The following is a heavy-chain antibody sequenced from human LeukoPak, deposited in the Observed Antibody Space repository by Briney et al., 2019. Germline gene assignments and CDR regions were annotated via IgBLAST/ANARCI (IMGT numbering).Heavy chain of an antibody. J-gene: IGHJ5*02. CDR1: GDSISSGTYY. D-gene: IGHD3-3*01. CDR3: ARTDMGDFWSGGGANWFDP. CDR2: IYYTGST. V-gene: IGHV4-39*07. Sequence: SETLSFTCTVSGDSISSGTYYWGWIRQPPGKGLEWIGSIYYTGSTYYNPSLKSRVTISVDTSKNQFSLKLSSVTAADTAVYYCARTDMGDFWSGGGANWFDPWGQGTLVTVSS.